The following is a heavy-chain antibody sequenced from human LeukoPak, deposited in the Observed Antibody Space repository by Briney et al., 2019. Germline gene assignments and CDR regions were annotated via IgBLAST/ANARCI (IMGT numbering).Heavy chain of an antibody. D-gene: IGHD5/OR15-5a*01. Sequence: SVKVSCKASGGTFMGYSISWVRQAPGQGVEWIGRIITKFATVNYAQRFQGRLRLTADDSTGSAYMELTSLTSEDTAVYYCARIHDSTHGLLDEWGQGTLVTVSS. J-gene: IGHJ4*02. CDR2: IITKFATV. CDR1: GGTFMGYS. CDR3: ARIHDSTHGLLDE. V-gene: IGHV1-69*13.